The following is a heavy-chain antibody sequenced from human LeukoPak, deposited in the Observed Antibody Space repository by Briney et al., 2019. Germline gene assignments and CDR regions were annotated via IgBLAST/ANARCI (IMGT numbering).Heavy chain of an antibody. D-gene: IGHD2/OR15-2a*01. V-gene: IGHV3-21*01. J-gene: IGHJ4*02. CDR1: GFTFSSYS. CDR3: AREVYCSHTTCYYFYY. CDR2: ISDSSRYI. Sequence: GSLRLSCAASGFTFSSYSMNWVRQAPGKGLEWVSSISDSSRYIFYADSVKGRFTISRDNAKNSLYLQMNSLRAEDTAVYYCAREVYCSHTTCYYFYYWGLGTLVTVSS.